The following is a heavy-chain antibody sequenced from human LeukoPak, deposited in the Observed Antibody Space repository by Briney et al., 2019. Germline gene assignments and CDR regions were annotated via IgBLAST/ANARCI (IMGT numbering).Heavy chain of an antibody. J-gene: IGHJ6*02. Sequence: GGSLRLSCAASGFTFSSYAMSWVRQAPGKGLEWVAVIWYDGSNKYYADSVKGRFTISRDNSKNTLYLQMNSLRAEDTAVYYCARGYDFWSGYYTTPYYYYGMDVWGQGTTVTVSS. CDR1: GFTFSSYA. CDR3: ARGYDFWSGYYTTPYYYYGMDV. D-gene: IGHD3-3*01. CDR2: IWYDGSNK. V-gene: IGHV3-33*08.